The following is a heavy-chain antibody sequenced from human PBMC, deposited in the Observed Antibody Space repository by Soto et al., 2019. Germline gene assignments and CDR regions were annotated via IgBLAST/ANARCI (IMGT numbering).Heavy chain of an antibody. J-gene: IGHJ4*02. CDR3: AIGYYSKKFDY. CDR1: GFIFSDE. D-gene: IGHD3-22*01. V-gene: IGHV3-48*03. CDR2: SSRSGSTI. Sequence: EVQLVESGGGVVQPGGSLRLSCAASGFIFSDEMNWVRQAPGKGLEWVSYSSRSGSTIEYADSVKGRFTISRDYAKTSLYLQMNSLRVEDTAVYYCAIGYYSKKFDYWGQGTLVSVSS.